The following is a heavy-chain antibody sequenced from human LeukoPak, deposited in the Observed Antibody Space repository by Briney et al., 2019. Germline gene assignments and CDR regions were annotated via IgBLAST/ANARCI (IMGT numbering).Heavy chain of an antibody. D-gene: IGHD3-10*01. V-gene: IGHV3-15*01. Sequence: GGSLRLSCAGSGFTFSNAWMNWVRQAPGKGLEWVGRIKSRPDGGTIDYAAPVKGRFTISRDDSKNTVYLQMNSLKTEDTAVYYCNTGSYYFDFWGQGTLVTVSS. CDR1: GFTFSNAW. J-gene: IGHJ4*02. CDR2: IKSRPDGGTI. CDR3: NTGSYYFDF.